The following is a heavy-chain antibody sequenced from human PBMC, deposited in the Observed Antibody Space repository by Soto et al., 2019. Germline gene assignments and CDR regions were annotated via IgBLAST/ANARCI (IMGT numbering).Heavy chain of an antibody. J-gene: IGHJ2*01. D-gene: IGHD2-21*02. CDR2: IWYDGSNK. V-gene: IGHV3-33*01. CDR3: ARAPGGVVTATYWYFDL. CDR1: GFTFSSYG. Sequence: QVQLVESGGGVVQPGRSLRLSCAASGFTFSSYGMHWVRQAPGKGLEWVAVIWYDGSNKYYADSVKGRFTISRDKSKNTLELQMNRLRAEDTAVYYCARAPGGVVTATYWYFDLWGRGTLVTVSS.